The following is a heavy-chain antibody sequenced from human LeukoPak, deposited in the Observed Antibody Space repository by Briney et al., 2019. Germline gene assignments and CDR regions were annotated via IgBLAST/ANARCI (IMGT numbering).Heavy chain of an antibody. CDR1: VYTFTSYG. CDR2: TCAYNGNT. Sequence: ASVTVSLMSSVYTFTSYGLSWVRQAPGQGMGWMGWTCAYNGNTNYDQMLQGRVTLTTDTSTSTAYMELRRLRSDDKAAYYCERRHPQHDIFTVSRRAQSYYYYYYYMDVWGKGTTVTVSS. V-gene: IGHV1-18*01. CDR3: ERRHPQHDIFTVSRRAQSYYYYYYYMDV. D-gene: IGHD3-9*01. J-gene: IGHJ6*03.